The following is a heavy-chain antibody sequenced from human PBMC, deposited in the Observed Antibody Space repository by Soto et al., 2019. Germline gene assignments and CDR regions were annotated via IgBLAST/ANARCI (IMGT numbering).Heavy chain of an antibody. D-gene: IGHD3-16*01. J-gene: IGHJ3*02. CDR2: IYSAGST. Sequence: QLQLQESGPGLVKPSETLSLICTVSGGSISGYFWSWVRQPAGKGLEWIGRIYSAGSTNYNPSLKSRVTMSVDTSQNQFSLKLTSVTAADTAMYYCVRGDVFDIWGRGPMVTVSS. CDR1: GGSISGYF. V-gene: IGHV4-4*07. CDR3: VRGDVFDI.